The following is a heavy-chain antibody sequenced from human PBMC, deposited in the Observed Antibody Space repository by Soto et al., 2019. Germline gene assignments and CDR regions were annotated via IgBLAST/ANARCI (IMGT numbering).Heavy chain of an antibody. CDR1: GGSINSGDYY. CDR3: ARDRRWLPRGPNNWLDL. V-gene: IGHV4-30-4*01. Sequence: SETLSLTCTVSGGSINSGDYYWTWVRQPPGKGLEWIGYIYYDGNSQHNPSLKSRVTMSIDTSKNQFSLNLSSVTAADTAVFYCARDRRWLPRGPNNWLDLWGQGTQVTVSS. CDR2: IYYDGNS. J-gene: IGHJ5*02. D-gene: IGHD5-12*01.